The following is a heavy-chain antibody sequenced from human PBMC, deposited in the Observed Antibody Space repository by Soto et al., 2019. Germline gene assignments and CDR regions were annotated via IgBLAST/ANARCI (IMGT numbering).Heavy chain of an antibody. V-gene: IGHV4-59*01. CDR2: IYYSGST. Sequence: PSETLSLTCPVSGGSISSYYWSWIRQPPGKGLEWIGYIYYSGSTNYNPSLKSRVTISVDTSKNQFSLKLSSVTAADTAVYYCARDNYCSSTSCYRSPYYYYGMDVWGQGTTVTVSS. J-gene: IGHJ6*02. CDR1: GGSISSYY. CDR3: ARDNYCSSTSCYRSPYYYYGMDV. D-gene: IGHD2-2*01.